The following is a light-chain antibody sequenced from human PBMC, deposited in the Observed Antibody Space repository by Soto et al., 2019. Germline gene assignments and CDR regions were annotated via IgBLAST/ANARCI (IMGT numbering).Light chain of an antibody. J-gene: IGKJ1*01. CDR1: QGINSY. Sequence: DIQLTQSPSFLSASVGDRVTITCRASQGINSYLDWYQQRPGKAPQLLIFLASTLQSGVPSRFSGSGSGTEFTLTISSLQPEDFATDYRQQLKSYPLTFGQGTKVDIK. CDR2: LAS. V-gene: IGKV1-9*01. CDR3: QQLKSYPLT.